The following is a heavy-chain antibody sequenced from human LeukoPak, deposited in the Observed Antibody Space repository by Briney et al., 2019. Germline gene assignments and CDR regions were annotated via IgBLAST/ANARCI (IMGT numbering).Heavy chain of an antibody. Sequence: GGSLRLSCAASGFTFSDYAVHWVRQAPGKGLEWVGVISYDGRNKNYADSVKGRFTISRDNSKNMLFLQMNSLRAEDTAIYYCTTDTWYSAGHWGQGTLVTVSS. CDR2: ISYDGRNK. CDR3: TTDTWYSAGH. V-gene: IGHV3-30-3*01. J-gene: IGHJ4*02. D-gene: IGHD2-15*01. CDR1: GFTFSDYA.